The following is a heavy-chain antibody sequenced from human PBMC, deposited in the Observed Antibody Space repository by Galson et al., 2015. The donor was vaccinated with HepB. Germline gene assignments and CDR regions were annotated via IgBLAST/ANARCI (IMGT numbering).Heavy chain of an antibody. CDR3: ARSSYYYDSSGYPAEYFQH. CDR1: GYTFTSYA. J-gene: IGHJ1*01. CDR2: INAGNGNT. D-gene: IGHD3-22*01. V-gene: IGHV1-3*01. Sequence: SVKVSCKASGYTFTSYAMHWVRQAPGQRLEWMGWINAGNGNTKYSQKFQGRVTITRDTSASTAYMELSSLRSEDTAVYYCARSSYYYDSSGYPAEYFQHWGQGTLVTVSS.